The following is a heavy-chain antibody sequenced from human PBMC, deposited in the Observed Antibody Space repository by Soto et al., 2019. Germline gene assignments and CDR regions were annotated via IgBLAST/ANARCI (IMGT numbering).Heavy chain of an antibody. V-gene: IGHV3-9*01. Sequence: EVQLVESGGGLVQPGRSLRLSCEASGFTIDDHAMHWVRQAPGKGLEWVSGITWNSIRIAYADSVKGRFTISRDNAKNSLYLQMISLRPEDTALYYCAGEKWAIDHWGQGTLVTVSS. J-gene: IGHJ4*02. CDR1: GFTIDDHA. CDR3: AGEKWAIDH. D-gene: IGHD1-26*01. CDR2: ITWNSIRI.